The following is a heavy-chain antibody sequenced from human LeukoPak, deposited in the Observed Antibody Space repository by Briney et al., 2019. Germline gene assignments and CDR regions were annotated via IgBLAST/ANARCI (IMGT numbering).Heavy chain of an antibody. Sequence: GGSLRLSCAGSGFIFSNAWMSWVRQPPGKGLEWVGRIMSKAHDETTHYAARVKGRFTISRDDSKNTVYLQVNSVKTEDTAVYSWAKNFLDYFWGNG. V-gene: IGHV3-15*01. J-gene: IGHJ6*03. CDR2: IMSKAHDETT. D-gene: IGHD3-16*01. CDR1: GFIFSNAW. CDR3: AKNFLDYF.